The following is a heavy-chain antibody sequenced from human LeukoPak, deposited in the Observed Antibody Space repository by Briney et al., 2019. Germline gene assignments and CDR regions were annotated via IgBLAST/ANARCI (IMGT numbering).Heavy chain of an antibody. CDR2: IYYSGST. Sequence: SESLSLTCTVSGGSISSYYWTWIRQPPGKGLEWIGNIYYSGSTNYNPSLKSRVTVSVDTSKNQFSLKLSSVTAADTAVYFCARGTAVAGTWGQGTLVTVSS. CDR1: GGSISSYY. CDR3: ARGTAVAGT. D-gene: IGHD6-19*01. V-gene: IGHV4-59*01. J-gene: IGHJ5*02.